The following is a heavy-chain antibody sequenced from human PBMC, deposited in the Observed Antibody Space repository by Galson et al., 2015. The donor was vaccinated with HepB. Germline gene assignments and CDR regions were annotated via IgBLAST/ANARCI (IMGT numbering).Heavy chain of an antibody. CDR1: GFTFSSYA. J-gene: IGHJ3*02. V-gene: IGHV3-30-3*01. CDR2: ISYDGSNK. D-gene: IGHD3-3*01. Sequence: SLRLSCAASGFTFSSYAMHWVRQAPGKGLEWVAVISYDGSNKYYADSVKGRFTISRDNSKNTLYLQMNSLRAEDTAVYYCARDNELLTIFGVGAFDIWGQGTMVTVSP. CDR3: ARDNELLTIFGVGAFDI.